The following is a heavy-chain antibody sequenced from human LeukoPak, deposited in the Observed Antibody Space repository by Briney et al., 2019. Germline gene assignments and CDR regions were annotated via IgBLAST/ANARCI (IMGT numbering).Heavy chain of an antibody. V-gene: IGHV1-2*06. CDR3: ARRTTAAAGTWYWFDP. CDR1: GYTFTGYY. D-gene: IGHD6-13*01. Sequence: ASVKVSCKASGYTFTGYYMHWVRQAPGQGLEWMGRINPNSGGTNYAQKFQGRVTMTRDTSISTAYMELSRLRSDDTAVYYCARRTTAAAGTWYWFDPWGQGTLVTVSP. J-gene: IGHJ5*02. CDR2: INPNSGGT.